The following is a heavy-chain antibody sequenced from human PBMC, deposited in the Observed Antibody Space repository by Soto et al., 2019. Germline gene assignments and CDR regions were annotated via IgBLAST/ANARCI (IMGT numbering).Heavy chain of an antibody. CDR2: IYYSGNT. CDR3: ARQRFGELSHFDY. D-gene: IGHD3-10*01. Sequence: SETLSLTCTVSGGSISNYYWSWIRQPPGKGLEWIGYIYYSGNTKYNPSLQSRVTISVDTSKSHSSLKLSSVTAVDTAVYYCARQRFGELSHFDYWGQGILVTVSS. J-gene: IGHJ4*02. V-gene: IGHV4-59*01. CDR1: GGSISNYY.